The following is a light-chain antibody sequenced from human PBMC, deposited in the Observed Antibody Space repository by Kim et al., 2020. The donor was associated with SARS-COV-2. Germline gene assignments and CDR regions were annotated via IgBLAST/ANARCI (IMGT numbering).Light chain of an antibody. J-gene: IGLJ3*02. CDR3: QAWDSSIRV. Sequence: SYELTQPPSVSVSPGQTASITCSGDKLGDKYACWYQQKPGQSPVLVIYQDSKRPSGIPERFSGSNSGNTATLTISGTQAMDEADYYCQAWDSSIRVFGGGTQLTGL. CDR1: KLGDKY. V-gene: IGLV3-1*01. CDR2: QDS.